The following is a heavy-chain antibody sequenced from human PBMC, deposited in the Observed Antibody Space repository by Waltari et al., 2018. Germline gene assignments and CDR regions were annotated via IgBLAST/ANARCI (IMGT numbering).Heavy chain of an antibody. Sequence: QLQESGXGLXXPSEXLSLTCXVSGYSISSXYYWGWIRQPPGKGLEWIGSIYHSGSTXYNPSLKSRVXISVDTSKNQFSLKLSSXTAADTAVXYXARXADDYGDYCFDXWGQGTLVTVSS. V-gene: IGHV4-38-2*01. CDR1: GYSISSXYY. J-gene: IGHJ4*02. CDR2: IYHSGST. CDR3: ARXADDYGDYCFDX. D-gene: IGHD4-17*01.